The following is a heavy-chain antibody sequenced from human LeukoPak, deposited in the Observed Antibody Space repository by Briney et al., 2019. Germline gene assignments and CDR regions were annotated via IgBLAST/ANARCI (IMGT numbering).Heavy chain of an antibody. CDR1: GFTFSTYA. CDR2: VSAGGTTT. Sequence: GGSLRLSCAASGFTFSTYAMSWVRQAPGKGLEWVSTVSAGGTTTYYAASVKGRFTISRDNSKNTLYLQMNSLKTEDTALYYCTRDFGDYIYYGLDVWGEGTTVTVSS. CDR3: TRDFGDYIYYGLDV. D-gene: IGHD4-17*01. V-gene: IGHV3-23*01. J-gene: IGHJ6*04.